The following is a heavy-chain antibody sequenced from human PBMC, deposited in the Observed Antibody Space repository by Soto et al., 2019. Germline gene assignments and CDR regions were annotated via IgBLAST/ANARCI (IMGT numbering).Heavy chain of an antibody. J-gene: IGHJ5*02. CDR1: GDSISNSGNY. V-gene: IGHV4-39*07. CDR2: MDYSGDT. Sequence: XGTLSLTCSVSGDSISNSGNYGGWIRRPPGKGLEWIGTMDYSGDTSYNPSLRSRVTISADTSKNQFSLRLSSVSVADTAVYYCARSSGGVFGIIIEGSNWLAPWGQGSLVTVSS. D-gene: IGHD3-16*02. CDR3: ARSSGGVFGIIIEGSNWLAP.